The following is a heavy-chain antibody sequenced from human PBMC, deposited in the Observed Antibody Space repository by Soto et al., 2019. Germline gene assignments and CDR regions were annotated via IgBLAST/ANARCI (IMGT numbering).Heavy chain of an antibody. J-gene: IGHJ3*02. Sequence: PVGSLRLSCAASGFTFSSYSMNWVRQAPGKGLEWVSYISSSSSTIYYADSAKGRFTISRDNAKNSLYLQMNSLRAEDTAVYYCARDTLVVVAATAPDAFDIWGQGTMVTVSS. V-gene: IGHV3-48*01. CDR3: ARDTLVVVAATAPDAFDI. CDR2: ISSSSSTI. D-gene: IGHD2-15*01. CDR1: GFTFSSYS.